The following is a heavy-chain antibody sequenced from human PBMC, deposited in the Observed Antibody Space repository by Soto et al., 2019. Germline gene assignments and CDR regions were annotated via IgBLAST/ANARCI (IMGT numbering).Heavy chain of an antibody. CDR3: AKENGYGSSWFEFDY. CDR2: ISGSGGST. CDR1: GFTFSSYA. D-gene: IGHD6-13*01. V-gene: IGHV3-23*01. Sequence: EVQLLESGGGLVQPGGSLRLSCAASGFTFSSYAMSWVRQAPGKGLEWVSAISGSGGSTYYADSVKGRFTISRNNSKNTLNLQMKSRRAEYTDVYYYAKENGYGSSWFEFDYWGQGTLVTVSS. J-gene: IGHJ4*02.